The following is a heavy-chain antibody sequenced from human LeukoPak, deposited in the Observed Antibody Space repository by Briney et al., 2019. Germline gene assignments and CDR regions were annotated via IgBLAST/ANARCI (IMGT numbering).Heavy chain of an antibody. CDR3: AKGHTDCGGDCPLFDY. CDR1: GFTFDDYA. Sequence: GGSLRLSCAASGFTFDDYAMHWVRQAPGKGLEWVAFIRYDGSNKYYADSVKGRFTISRDNSKNTLYLQMNSLRAEDTAVYYCAKGHTDCGGDCPLFDYWGQGTLVTVSS. J-gene: IGHJ4*02. V-gene: IGHV3-30*02. CDR2: IRYDGSNK. D-gene: IGHD2-21*01.